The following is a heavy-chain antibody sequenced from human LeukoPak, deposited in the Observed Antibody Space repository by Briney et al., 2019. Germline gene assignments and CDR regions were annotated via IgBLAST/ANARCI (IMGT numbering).Heavy chain of an antibody. D-gene: IGHD1/OR15-1a*01. V-gene: IGHV3-7*03. CDR3: AKQGFGC. J-gene: IGHJ4*02. CDR1: GFTFSDYW. Sequence: GGSLRLSCAASGFTFSDYWMNWVRQAPGKGLEWVANIKQDGSEKYYVDSVKGRFTISRDNAKNSLYLQMNSLRAEDTAVYYCAKQGFGCWGQGTLVTVSS. CDR2: IKQDGSEK.